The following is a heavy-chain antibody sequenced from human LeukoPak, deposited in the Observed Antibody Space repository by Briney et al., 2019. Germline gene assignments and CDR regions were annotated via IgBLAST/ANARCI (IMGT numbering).Heavy chain of an antibody. D-gene: IGHD6-19*01. CDR3: AKAWYSSGWYFDY. CDR1: EFTFSNYG. CDR2: ISGSGGST. V-gene: IGHV3-23*01. J-gene: IGHJ4*02. Sequence: PGRSLRLSCAASEFTFSNYGMHWVRQAPGKGLEWVSAISGSGGSTYYADSVKGRFTISRDNSKNTLYLQMNSLRAEDTAVYYCAKAWYSSGWYFDYWGQGTLVTVSS.